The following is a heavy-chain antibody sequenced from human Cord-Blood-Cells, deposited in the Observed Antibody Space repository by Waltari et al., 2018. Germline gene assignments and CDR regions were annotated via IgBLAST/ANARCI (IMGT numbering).Heavy chain of an antibody. D-gene: IGHD3-3*01. CDR1: GFTFSSSA. J-gene: IGHJ4*02. CDR2: ISGSGGST. CDR3: AISGDFWSGYYYFDY. Sequence: EVQLLESGGGLVQPGGSLRLSCAASGFTFSSSAMSWVRPAPGKGLEWVSAISGSGGSTYYADSVKGRFTISRDNSKNTLYLQMNSLRAEDTAVYYCAISGDFWSGYYYFDYWGQGTLVTVSS. V-gene: IGHV3-23*01.